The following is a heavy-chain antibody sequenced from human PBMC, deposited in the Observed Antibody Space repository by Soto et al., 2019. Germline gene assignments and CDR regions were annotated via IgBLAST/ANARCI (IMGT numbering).Heavy chain of an antibody. CDR1: GGSISSGGYY. Sequence: SETLSLTCTVSGGSISSGGYYWSWIRQHPGKGLEWIGYIYYSGSTYYNPSLKSRVTISVDTSRNQFSLKLSSVTAADTAVYYCARAGYSSSSLYFDYWGQGTLVTVSS. V-gene: IGHV4-31*03. D-gene: IGHD6-13*01. CDR3: ARAGYSSSSLYFDY. CDR2: IYYSGST. J-gene: IGHJ4*02.